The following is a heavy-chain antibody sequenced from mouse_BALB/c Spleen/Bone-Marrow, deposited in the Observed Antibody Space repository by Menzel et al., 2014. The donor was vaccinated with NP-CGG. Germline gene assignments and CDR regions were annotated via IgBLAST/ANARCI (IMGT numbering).Heavy chain of an antibody. J-gene: IGHJ3*01. CDR1: GYSFTGYT. V-gene: IGHV1-26*01. CDR2: INPYDGGT. D-gene: IGHD3-2*01. Sequence: VQLQQSGPELVKPGASMKMSCKASGYSFTGYTMNWVKQSPGKNLEWIGLINPYDGGTTYNQKFKGKATLTVDKSSTTAYMELLSLTSEDSAVFYCTRDSSGYWFTYWGQGTLVTVSA. CDR3: TRDSSGYWFTY.